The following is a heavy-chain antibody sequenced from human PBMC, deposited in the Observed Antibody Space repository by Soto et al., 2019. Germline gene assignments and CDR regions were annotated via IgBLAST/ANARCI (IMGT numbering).Heavy chain of an antibody. Sequence: EVQLVETGGGLIQPGGSLRLSCAASGFTVSSNYMSWVRQAPGKGLEWVSVIYSGGSTYYADSVKGRFTISRDNSKNTLYLQMNSLRAEDTAVYYCAREARYSSSWEGNYWGQGTLVTVPS. CDR3: AREARYSSSWEGNY. V-gene: IGHV3-53*02. CDR2: IYSGGST. J-gene: IGHJ4*02. CDR1: GFTVSSNY. D-gene: IGHD6-13*01.